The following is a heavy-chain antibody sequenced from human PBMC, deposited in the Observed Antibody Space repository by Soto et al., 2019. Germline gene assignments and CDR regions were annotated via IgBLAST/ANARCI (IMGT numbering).Heavy chain of an antibody. J-gene: IGHJ4*02. CDR3: AYCRDRRAVPFDS. CDR2: LKSKTNGGTA. D-gene: IGHD3-22*01. V-gene: IGHV3-15*07. Sequence: EVQLVEAGGGLVKPGESLRLSCTASGLTLTDAWMKWVRQAPGKGLEWVGRLKSKTNGGTADYAAPVRGRFTILRDDSKNMLYLQMNSLKTEDTAVYYCAYCRDRRAVPFDSWGQGTLGTVSS. CDR1: GLTLTDAW.